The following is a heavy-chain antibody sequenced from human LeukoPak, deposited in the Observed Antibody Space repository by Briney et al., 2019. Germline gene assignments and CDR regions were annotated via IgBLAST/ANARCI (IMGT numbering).Heavy chain of an antibody. CDR1: GFIVSSNS. J-gene: IGHJ4*02. D-gene: IGHD4/OR15-4a*01. V-gene: IGHV3-53*01. CDR2: IYTDNT. CDR3: ARRAGAYSHPYDY. Sequence: GGSLRLSCTVSGFIVSSNSVSWVRQAPGKGLEWVSFIYTDNTHYSDSVKGRFTISRDNSKNTLYLQMNSLRAEDTAVYYCARRAGAYSHPYDYWGQGTLVTVSS.